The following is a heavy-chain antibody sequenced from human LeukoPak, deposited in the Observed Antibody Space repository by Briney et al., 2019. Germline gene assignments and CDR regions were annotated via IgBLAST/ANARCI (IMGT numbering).Heavy chain of an antibody. D-gene: IGHD2-21*01. J-gene: IGHJ6*02. Sequence: VQSLQISRKGSGYSFTSYWIGWVRQMPGKGLEWMGIIYPGDSDTKYSPSFQGQVAISADKSISTTYLQWSSLKASDTAMYYCARHLGVMARGGLDVWGQGTLVTVSS. V-gene: IGHV5-51*01. CDR2: IYPGDSDT. CDR3: ARHLGVMARGGLDV. CDR1: GYSFTSYW.